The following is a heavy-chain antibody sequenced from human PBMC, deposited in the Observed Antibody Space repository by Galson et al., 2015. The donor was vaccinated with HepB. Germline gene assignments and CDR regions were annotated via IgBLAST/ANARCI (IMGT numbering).Heavy chain of an antibody. Sequence: SLRLSCAASGFTFSHYGFHWVRQAPGKGLEWVANIKQDGSETYYVESMKGRVTISRDNAQNSLYLQMNSLRGEDTAIYYCARAAARRLRGFGEMYHYYNGMDVWGQGTTVIVSS. CDR2: IKQDGSET. CDR1: GFTFSHYG. J-gene: IGHJ6*02. CDR3: ARAAARRLRGFGEMYHYYNGMDV. D-gene: IGHD3-10*01. V-gene: IGHV3-7*03.